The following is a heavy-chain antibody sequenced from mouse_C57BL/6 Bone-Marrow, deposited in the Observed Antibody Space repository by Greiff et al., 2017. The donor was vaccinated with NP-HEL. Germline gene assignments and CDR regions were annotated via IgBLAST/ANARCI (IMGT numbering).Heavy chain of an antibody. Sequence: VQLQQPGAELVMPGASVKLSCKASGYTFTSYWMHWVKQRPGQGLEWIGEIDPSDSYTNYNQKFKGKSTLTVDKSSSTAYMQLSSLTSEDSAVYYCARWGGLLSFDYWGQGTTLTVSS. D-gene: IGHD2-3*01. J-gene: IGHJ2*01. V-gene: IGHV1-69*01. CDR2: IDPSDSYT. CDR3: ARWGGLLSFDY. CDR1: GYTFTSYW.